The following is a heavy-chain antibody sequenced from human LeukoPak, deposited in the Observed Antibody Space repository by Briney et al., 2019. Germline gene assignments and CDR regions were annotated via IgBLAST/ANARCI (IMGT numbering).Heavy chain of an antibody. CDR2: INHSGST. V-gene: IGHV4-34*01. D-gene: IGHD2-21*01. Sequence: PSETLSLTCADYGGSFSGYYWSWIRQPPGKGLEWIGEINHSGSTNYNPSLKSRVTISVDTSKNQFSLKLSSVTAADTAVYYCARASRIVVVIASYDYWGQGTLVTVSS. J-gene: IGHJ4*02. CDR1: GGSFSGYY. CDR3: ARASRIVVVIASYDY.